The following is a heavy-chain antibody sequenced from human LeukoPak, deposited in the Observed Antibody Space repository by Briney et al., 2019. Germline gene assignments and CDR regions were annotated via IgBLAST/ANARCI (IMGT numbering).Heavy chain of an antibody. J-gene: IGHJ3*02. CDR1: GGSISSYY. D-gene: IGHD3-22*01. Sequence: SETLSLTCTVSGGSISSYYWTWIRQPAGKGLEWIGHIYTSGSTNYNPSLKGRVTMSVDTSKNQFSLRLSSVTAADTAVYYCARGGHYDSSEPDDAFDIWGQGTMVTVSS. CDR2: IYTSGST. V-gene: IGHV4-4*07. CDR3: ARGGHYDSSEPDDAFDI.